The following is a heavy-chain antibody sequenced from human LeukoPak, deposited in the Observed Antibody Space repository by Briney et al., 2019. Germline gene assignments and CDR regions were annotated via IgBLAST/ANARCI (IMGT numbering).Heavy chain of an antibody. CDR3: ARVGYCGGDCYPFDY. V-gene: IGHV4-34*01. J-gene: IGHJ4*02. Sequence: SETLSLTCAIYGGSFSGYYWSWIRQPPGKGLEWIGEINHRGSTNYNPSLKSRVTISVDTSRNSSSLELSSVTAADTAVYYCARVGYCGGDCYPFDYWGQGTLTTISS. CDR2: INHRGST. CDR1: GGSFSGYY. D-gene: IGHD2-21*02.